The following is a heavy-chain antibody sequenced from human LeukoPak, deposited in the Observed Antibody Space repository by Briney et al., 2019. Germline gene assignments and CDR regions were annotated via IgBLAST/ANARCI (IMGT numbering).Heavy chain of an antibody. CDR3: ATVLCSSTSCYRSDWFDP. D-gene: IGHD2-2*01. CDR2: INPNSGGT. CDR1: GYTFTGYY. J-gene: IGHJ5*02. Sequence: ASVKVSCKASGYTFTGYYMHWVRQAPGQGLEWMGWINPNSGGTNYAQKFQGRVTMTRDTSISTAYMELSRLRSDDTAVDYCATVLCSSTSCYRSDWFDPWGQGTLVTVSS. V-gene: IGHV1-2*02.